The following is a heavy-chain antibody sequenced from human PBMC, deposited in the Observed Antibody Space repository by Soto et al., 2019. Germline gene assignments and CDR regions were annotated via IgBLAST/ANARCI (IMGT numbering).Heavy chain of an antibody. Sequence: GGSLRLSCAASGFTFSSYAMSWVRQATGKGLEWVSAISGSGGSTYYANSVRGRFTISRDNSKNTVYLQMNSLKADDTAVYYCAKTPAAAGTLNYYYYGMDVWGQGTTVTVSS. CDR2: ISGSGGST. J-gene: IGHJ6*02. V-gene: IGHV3-23*01. CDR3: AKTPAAAGTLNYYYYGMDV. CDR1: GFTFSSYA. D-gene: IGHD6-13*01.